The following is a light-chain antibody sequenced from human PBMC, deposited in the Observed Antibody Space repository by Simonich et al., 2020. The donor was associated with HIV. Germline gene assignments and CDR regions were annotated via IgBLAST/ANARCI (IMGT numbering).Light chain of an antibody. CDR2: LGS. Sequence: DIVMTQSPLSLPVTPGEPASISCRSSQSLLHSNGHTYLDWYLQKSGQSPQLLSYLGSNRASGVPDRFSGSGSGTNFTLKISRVEAEDVGVYFCMQALQTPFTFGPGTRVDIK. V-gene: IGKV2-28*01. J-gene: IGKJ3*01. CDR1: QSLLHSNGHTY. CDR3: MQALQTPFT.